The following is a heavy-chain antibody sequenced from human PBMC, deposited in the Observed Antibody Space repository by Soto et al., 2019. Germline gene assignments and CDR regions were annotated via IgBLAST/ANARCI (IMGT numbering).Heavy chain of an antibody. J-gene: IGHJ4*02. D-gene: IGHD3-22*01. CDR1: GFTFSSYW. CDR3: ARDRSAMIVVANFDY. CDR2: IKQDGSEK. Sequence: PGGSLRLSCAASGFTFSSYWMSWVRQAPGKGLEWVANIKQDGSEKYYVDSVKGRFTISRDNAKNSLYLQMNSLRAEDTAVYYCARDRSAMIVVANFDYWGQGTLVTVSS. V-gene: IGHV3-7*01.